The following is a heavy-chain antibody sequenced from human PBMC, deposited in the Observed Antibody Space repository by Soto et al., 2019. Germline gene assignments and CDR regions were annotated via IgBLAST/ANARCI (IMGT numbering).Heavy chain of an antibody. CDR2: IIPIFGTT. J-gene: IGHJ3*02. Sequence: QVQLVQSGAEVRRPGSSVKVSCKASGGTFGSNAISWVRQAPGQGLEWMGGIIPIFGTTNNAQKFQGRVTITADESTNTAYMELSSLRSEDTAIYYCAREGYTFGTGAVSGAFDIWGQGTVVTVSS. CDR1: GGTFGSNA. CDR3: AREGYTFGTGAVSGAFDI. D-gene: IGHD4-4*01. V-gene: IGHV1-69*12.